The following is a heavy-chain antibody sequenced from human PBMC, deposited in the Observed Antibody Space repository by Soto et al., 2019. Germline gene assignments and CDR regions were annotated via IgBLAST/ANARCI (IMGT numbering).Heavy chain of an antibody. V-gene: IGHV4-30-4*01. J-gene: IGHJ6*03. CDR1: GGSISGGVGGLYY. CDR2: NHDSST. CDR3: ARRVWFGEFVPLGYYYYYMDV. D-gene: IGHD3-10*01. Sequence: PSETLSLTCTVSGGSISGGVGGLYYWNWIRQPPGKGLEWGGINHDSSTTYNPSLKSRVTISVDTSKNQFSLKLSSVTAADTAVYYCARRVWFGEFVPLGYYYYYMDVWGKGTTVTVSS.